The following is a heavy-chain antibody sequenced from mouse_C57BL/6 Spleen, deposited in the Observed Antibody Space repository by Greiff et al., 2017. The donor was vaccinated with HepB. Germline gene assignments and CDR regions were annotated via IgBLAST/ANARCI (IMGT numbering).Heavy chain of an antibody. CDR3: ARAFYGSSYYAMDY. V-gene: IGHV1-76*01. CDR1: GYTFTDYY. D-gene: IGHD1-1*01. CDR2: IYPGRGNT. J-gene: IGHJ4*01. Sequence: QVQLQQSGAELVRPGASVKLSCKASGYTFTDYYINWVKQRPGQGLEWIARIYPGRGNTYYNEKFKGKATLTAEKSSSTAYMQLSSLTSEDSAVFFCARAFYGSSYYAMDYWGQGTSVTVSS.